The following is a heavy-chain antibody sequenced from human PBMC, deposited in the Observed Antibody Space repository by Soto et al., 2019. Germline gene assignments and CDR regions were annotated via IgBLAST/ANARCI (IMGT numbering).Heavy chain of an antibody. J-gene: IGHJ6*02. Sequence: LRLSCAASGFTFSSYSMNWVRQAPGKGLEWVSSISSSSSYIYYADSVKGRFTISGDNAKNSLYLQMNSLRAEDTAVYYCARDEKCSGGSCYLPYYYYGMDVWGQGTTVTVSS. V-gene: IGHV3-21*01. CDR1: GFTFSSYS. CDR3: ARDEKCSGGSCYLPYYYYGMDV. CDR2: ISSSSSYI. D-gene: IGHD2-15*01.